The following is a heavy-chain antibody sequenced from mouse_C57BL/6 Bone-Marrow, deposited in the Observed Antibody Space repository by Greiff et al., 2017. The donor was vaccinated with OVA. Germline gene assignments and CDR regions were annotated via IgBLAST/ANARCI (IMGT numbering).Heavy chain of an antibody. J-gene: IGHJ1*03. CDR3: TAYYYGSSHWYFDV. V-gene: IGHV14-4*01. CDR1: GFNIKDDY. D-gene: IGHD1-1*01. CDR2: IDPANGDT. Sequence: VHVKQSGAELVRPGASVKLSRTASGFNIKDDYMHWVKQRPEQGLEWIGWIDPANGDTEYASKFQGKATITADTSSNTAYLQLSSLTSEDTAVYYCTAYYYGSSHWYFDVWGTGTTVTVSS.